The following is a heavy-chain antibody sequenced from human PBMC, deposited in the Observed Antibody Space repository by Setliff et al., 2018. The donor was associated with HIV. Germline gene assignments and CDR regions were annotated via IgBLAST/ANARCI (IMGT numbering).Heavy chain of an antibody. CDR3: ARDLGYCSSTSCYGSDYYMDV. Sequence: VKVSCKASGYAFTSYGISWVRQAPGQGLEWVAWISPYNDNTNYAQKLQGRVTMTTDTSTSTAYMELRSLRSDDTAVYYCARDLGYCSSTSCYGSDYYMDVWGKGTTVTVSS. D-gene: IGHD2-2*01. J-gene: IGHJ6*03. CDR1: GYAFTSYG. V-gene: IGHV1-18*01. CDR2: ISPYNDNT.